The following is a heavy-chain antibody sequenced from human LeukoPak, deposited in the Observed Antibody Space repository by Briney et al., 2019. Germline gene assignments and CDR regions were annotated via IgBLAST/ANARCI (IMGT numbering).Heavy chain of an antibody. J-gene: IGHJ4*02. CDR3: ATDYNYDSSGLNFDC. CDR2: ISPYNGNT. V-gene: IGHV1-18*01. D-gene: IGHD3-22*01. CDR1: GYTFTSYG. Sequence: VASVKVSCKASGYTFTSYGISWVRQAPGQGLEWIGWISPYNGNTNYAQNFQGRVTMTRDTSTSTAYMEVRSLRSDDTAVYYCATDYNYDSSGLNFDCWGQGTLVTVSS.